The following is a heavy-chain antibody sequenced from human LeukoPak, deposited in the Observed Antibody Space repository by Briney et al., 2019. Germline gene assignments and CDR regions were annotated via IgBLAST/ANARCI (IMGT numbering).Heavy chain of an antibody. V-gene: IGHV3-23*01. J-gene: IGHJ4*02. D-gene: IGHD3-10*01. CDR2: IYDDNT. Sequence: SGVSLRLSCAASGFTVSAYAMAWVRQAPGKGLEWVSTIYDDNTYYADSVKGRFAFSTDNSKNTLYLQMNSLRVEDTAVYFCAARKVRGVWFYLDYWGQGTLVTVSS. CDR1: GFTVSAYA. CDR3: AARKVRGVWFYLDY.